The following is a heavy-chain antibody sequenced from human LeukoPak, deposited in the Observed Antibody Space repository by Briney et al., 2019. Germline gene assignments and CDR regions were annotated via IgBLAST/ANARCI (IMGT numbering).Heavy chain of an antibody. V-gene: IGHV4-34*01. CDR1: GGSFSGYY. D-gene: IGHD3-10*01. CDR3: ARAGPFYFGSGNYLYYYMDV. Sequence: SETLSLTCAVYGGSFSGYYWSWIRQPPGKGLEWIGEINHSGSTNYNPSLKSRVTISVDTSKNQFSLKLSSVTAADTAVYYCARAGPFYFGSGNYLYYYMDVWGKGTTVTVS. J-gene: IGHJ6*03. CDR2: INHSGST.